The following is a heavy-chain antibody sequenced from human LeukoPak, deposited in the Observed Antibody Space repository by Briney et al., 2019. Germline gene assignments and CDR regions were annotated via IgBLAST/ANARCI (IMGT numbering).Heavy chain of an antibody. Sequence: ASVKVSCKASGGTFTSYGISWVRQAPGQGLEWMGWISAYNGNTNYAQKLQGRVTMTTDTSTSTAYMELRSLRSDDTAVYYCARGVITMVRGPDPLGLDYWGQGTLVTVSS. D-gene: IGHD3-10*01. CDR3: ARGVITMVRGPDPLGLDY. V-gene: IGHV1-18*01. CDR1: GGTFTSYG. CDR2: ISAYNGNT. J-gene: IGHJ4*02.